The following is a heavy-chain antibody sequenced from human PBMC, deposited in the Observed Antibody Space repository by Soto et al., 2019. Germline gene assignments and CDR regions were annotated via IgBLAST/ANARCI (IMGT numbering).Heavy chain of an antibody. J-gene: IGHJ6*02. CDR2: ISYDGSNK. D-gene: IGHD1-26*01. CDR1: GFTFSSYA. Sequence: PGGSLRLSCAASGFTFSSYAMHWVRQAPGKGLEWVAVISYDGSNKYYADSVKGRFTISRDNSKNTLYLQMNSLRAEDTAVYYCARVLNGSYYYYYYGMDVWGQGTTVTVSS. CDR3: ARVLNGSYYYYYYGMDV. V-gene: IGHV3-30-3*01.